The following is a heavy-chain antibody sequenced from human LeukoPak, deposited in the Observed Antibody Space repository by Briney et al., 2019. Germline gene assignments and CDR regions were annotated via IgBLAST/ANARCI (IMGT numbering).Heavy chain of an antibody. D-gene: IGHD3-22*01. Sequence: GGSLRLSCAASGFTFSSYGMHWVRQAPGKGLEWVAVISYDGSNKYYADSVKGRFTISRDNSKNTLYLQMNGLRAEDTAVYYCAKDLLERRWYYDSSGYYYWGQGTLVTVSS. CDR1: GFTFSSYG. CDR2: ISYDGSNK. V-gene: IGHV3-30*18. CDR3: AKDLLERRWYYDSSGYYY. J-gene: IGHJ4*02.